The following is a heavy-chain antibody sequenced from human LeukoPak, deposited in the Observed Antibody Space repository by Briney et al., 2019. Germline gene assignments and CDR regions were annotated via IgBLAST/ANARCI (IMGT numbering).Heavy chain of an antibody. D-gene: IGHD1-26*01. CDR3: ARIDGAAFDI. V-gene: IGHV4-30-4*01. Sequence: PSQTLSLTCTVSGGSIRSGDYYWSWIRQPPGKGLEWIGNIYNSGSTFYNSSFKSRVTISVDTSKKQFSLKLSSVTAADTAVYYCARIDGAAFDIWGQGTMVTVSS. CDR2: IYNSGST. J-gene: IGHJ3*02. CDR1: GGSIRSGDYY.